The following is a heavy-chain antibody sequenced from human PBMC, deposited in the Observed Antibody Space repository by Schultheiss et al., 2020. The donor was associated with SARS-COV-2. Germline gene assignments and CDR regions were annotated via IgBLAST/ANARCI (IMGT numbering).Heavy chain of an antibody. J-gene: IGHJ4*02. CDR1: GGSISSSSYY. CDR2: INYSGST. D-gene: IGHD1-26*01. V-gene: IGHV4-61*05. Sequence: SETLSLTCTVSGGSISSSSYYWGWIRQPPGKGLEWIGYINYSGSTNYNPSLKSRVTISVDTSKNQFSLKLSSVTAADTAVYYCASLVGATHWFDYWGQGTLVTVSS. CDR3: ASLVGATHWFDY.